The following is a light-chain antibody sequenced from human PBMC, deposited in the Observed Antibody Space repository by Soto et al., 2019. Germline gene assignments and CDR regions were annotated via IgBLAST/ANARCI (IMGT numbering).Light chain of an antibody. V-gene: IGKV3-15*01. CDR2: GAS. CDR1: QSIGSN. Sequence: EIVMTQSPATLSLSPGERATLSCRARQSIGSNLGWYQQRPGQPPRLLIYGASARATGVPARFSGSGSGTEFTLAISGLQSEDFAVYYCQQYKNWPPMYTFGQGTKLEIK. J-gene: IGKJ2*01. CDR3: QQYKNWPPMYT.